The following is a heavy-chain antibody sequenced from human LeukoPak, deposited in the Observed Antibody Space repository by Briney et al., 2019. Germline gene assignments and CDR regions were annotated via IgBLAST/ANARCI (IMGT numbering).Heavy chain of an antibody. CDR1: GFTFSSYG. D-gene: IGHD3-9*01. CDR2: IWYDGSNK. V-gene: IGHV3-33*01. Sequence: GGSLRLSCAASGFTFSSYGMHWVRQAPGKGLEWVAVIWYDGSNKYYADSVKGRFTISRDNSKNTLYLQMNSLRAEDTAVYYCARDILTGYFDPEEAHGMDVWGQGTTVTVSS. J-gene: IGHJ6*02. CDR3: ARDILTGYFDPEEAHGMDV.